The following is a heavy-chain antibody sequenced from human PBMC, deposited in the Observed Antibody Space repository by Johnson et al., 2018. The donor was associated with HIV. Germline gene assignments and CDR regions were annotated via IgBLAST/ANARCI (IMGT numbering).Heavy chain of an antibody. V-gene: IGHV3-23*04. D-gene: IGHD3-22*01. CDR1: GFTFSSYA. CDR3: AREGITMIVVVIKGAFDI. J-gene: IGHJ3*02. Sequence: VQLVESGGGLVQPGGSLRLSCAASGFTFSSYAMSWVRQAPGKGLDWVSATSGSGGSTYYTDSVKGRFTVPRDNSKNTLYLQMNSLSAEDTAVYYCAREGITMIVVVIKGAFDIWGQGTMVTVSS. CDR2: TSGSGGST.